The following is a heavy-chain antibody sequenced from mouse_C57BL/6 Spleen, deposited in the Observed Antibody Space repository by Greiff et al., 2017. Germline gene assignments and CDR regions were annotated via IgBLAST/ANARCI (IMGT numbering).Heavy chain of an antibody. CDR1: GYTFTSYW. D-gene: IGHD2-3*01. CDR2: IDPSDSYT. J-gene: IGHJ2*01. V-gene: IGHV1-59*01. Sequence: QVQLKQPGAELVRPGTSVKLSCKASGYTFTSYWMHWVKQRPGQGLEWIGVIDPSDSYTNYNQKFKGKATLTVDTSSSTAYMQLSSLTSEDSAVYYCARDGYYVGYWGQGTTLTVSS. CDR3: ARDGYYVGY.